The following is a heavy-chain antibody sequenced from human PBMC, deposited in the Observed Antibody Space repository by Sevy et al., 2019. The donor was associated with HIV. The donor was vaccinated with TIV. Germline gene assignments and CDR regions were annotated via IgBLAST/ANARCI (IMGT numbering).Heavy chain of an antibody. CDR1: GFTFSSYD. V-gene: IGHV3-13*01. Sequence: GGSLRLSCAASGFTFSSYDMHWVRQATGKGLEWVSAICTAGDTYYPGSVKGRFTISRENAKNSLYLQMNSLRAGDTAVYYCARGEGGYCSGGSCYGDYYYYGMDVWGQGTTVTVSS. CDR3: ARGEGGYCSGGSCYGDYYYYGMDV. J-gene: IGHJ6*02. D-gene: IGHD2-15*01. CDR2: ICTAGDT.